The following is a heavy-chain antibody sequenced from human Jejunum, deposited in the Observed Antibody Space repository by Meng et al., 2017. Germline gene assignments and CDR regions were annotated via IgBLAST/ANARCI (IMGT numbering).Heavy chain of an antibody. V-gene: IGHV3-33*01. CDR3: ARDPPSSGWALDS. CDR2: IWYDGSNK. D-gene: IGHD6-19*01. CDR1: GFTFSSYA. Sequence: QVQLVDSGGVVVQPGMSLRLPCAASGFTFSSYAMHCVRQAPGKGLEWVAVIWYDGSNKHYADSVKGRFTISRDNSKNTLYLHMNSLRAEDTAVYYCARDPPSSGWALDSWGQGTLVTVSS. J-gene: IGHJ4*02.